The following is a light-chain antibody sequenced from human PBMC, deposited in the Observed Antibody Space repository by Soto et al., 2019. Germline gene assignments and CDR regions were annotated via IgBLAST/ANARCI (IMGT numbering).Light chain of an antibody. CDR2: GAS. Sequence: EIVMTQSPATLSVSPGERATLSCRASQSVSSNLAWYQQKPGQAPRLLIYGASTRATGIPARFSGSGSGTDFTLTINSLQPDDSATYYCQQYYSYSTFGHGTKVEIK. J-gene: IGKJ1*01. V-gene: IGKV3-15*01. CDR1: QSVSSN. CDR3: QQYYSYST.